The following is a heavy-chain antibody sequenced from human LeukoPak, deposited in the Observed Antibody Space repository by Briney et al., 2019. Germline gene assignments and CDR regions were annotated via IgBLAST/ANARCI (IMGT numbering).Heavy chain of an antibody. CDR2: INHSGST. CDR3: ARGRYVLRYFDLSTPDYFDY. D-gene: IGHD3-9*01. J-gene: IGHJ4*02. CDR1: GGSFSGYY. Sequence: SETLSLTCAVYGGSFSGYYWSGIRQPPGKGLEWIGEINHSGSTNYNPSLKSRVTISVDTSKHQFSLKLSSVTAADTAVYYCARGRYVLRYFDLSTPDYFDYWGQGTLVTVSS. V-gene: IGHV4-34*01.